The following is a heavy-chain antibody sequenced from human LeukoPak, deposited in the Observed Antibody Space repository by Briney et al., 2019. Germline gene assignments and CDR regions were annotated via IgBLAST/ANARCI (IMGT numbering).Heavy chain of an antibody. CDR2: ISSSGSTI. J-gene: IGHJ6*03. CDR1: GFTFSSYE. D-gene: IGHD1-26*01. Sequence: GGSLRLSCAASGFTFSSYEMNWVRQAPGKGLEWVSYISSSGSTIYYEDSVKGRFTISRDNAKNSLYLQMNSLRAEDTAVYYCARDQSKWELLSRRNNYYYMDVWGKGTTVTISS. CDR3: ARDQSKWELLSRRNNYYYMDV. V-gene: IGHV3-48*03.